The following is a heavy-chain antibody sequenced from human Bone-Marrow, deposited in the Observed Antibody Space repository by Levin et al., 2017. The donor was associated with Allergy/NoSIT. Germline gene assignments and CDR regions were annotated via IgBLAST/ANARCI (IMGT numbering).Heavy chain of an antibody. CDR3: ARSFDY. J-gene: IGHJ4*02. CDR1: GYTFTDYS. V-gene: IGHV1-2*06. Sequence: ASVKVSCKTSGYTFTDYSLHWVRQAPGQGLEWMGRISPNSGATNYAQKFQGRVTMTWDTSLTTAYMDLNMLRSDDTAVYYCARSFDYWGQGTLVTGSS. CDR2: ISPNSGAT.